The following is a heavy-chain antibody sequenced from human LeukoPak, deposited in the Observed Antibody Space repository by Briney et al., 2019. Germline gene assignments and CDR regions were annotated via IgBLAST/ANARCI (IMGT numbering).Heavy chain of an antibody. V-gene: IGHV1-46*01. D-gene: IGHD4-17*01. CDR2: INPSGGST. Sequence: GASVKVSCKASGYTFTSYCMHWVRQAPGQGLEWMGIINPSGGSTSYAQKFQGRVTMTRDTSTSTVYMELSSLRSEDTAVYYCARDVGVSTVTRVQWYFDLWGRGTLVTVSS. CDR1: GYTFTSYC. CDR3: ARDVGVSTVTRVQWYFDL. J-gene: IGHJ2*01.